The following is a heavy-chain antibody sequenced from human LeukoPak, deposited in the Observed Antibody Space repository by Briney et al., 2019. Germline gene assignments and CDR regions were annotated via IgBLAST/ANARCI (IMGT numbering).Heavy chain of an antibody. CDR2: ISSGDRT. Sequence: HGGSLRLSCAASGFTFSSYAMNWVRQAPGKGLEWVAGISSGDRTFHAESVKGRFTISRDKSKDTLYLQMNSLRAEDTAVYYCAKDATASPYFHWFDNWGQGAQVIVSS. V-gene: IGHV3-23*01. D-gene: IGHD3-9*01. CDR3: AKDATASPYFHWFDN. J-gene: IGHJ4*02. CDR1: GFTFSSYA.